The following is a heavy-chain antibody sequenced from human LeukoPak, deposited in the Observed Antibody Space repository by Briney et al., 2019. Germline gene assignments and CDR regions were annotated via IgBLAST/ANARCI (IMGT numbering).Heavy chain of an antibody. D-gene: IGHD6-19*01. Sequence: SETLSLTCTVSGGSISNYHWSWIRQPAGKGLEWIGQIHTSGSTNYNPPLKSRVTMSIDTPENQASLTIRSVTAADTAIYYCARRDISTGWSFDYWGQGTLVTVSS. J-gene: IGHJ4*02. CDR1: GGSISNYH. V-gene: IGHV4-4*07. CDR2: IHTSGST. CDR3: ARRDISTGWSFDY.